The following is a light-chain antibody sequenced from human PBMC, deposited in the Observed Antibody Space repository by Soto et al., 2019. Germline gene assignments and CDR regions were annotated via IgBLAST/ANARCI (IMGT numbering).Light chain of an antibody. CDR1: SSNIGSNY. CDR3: AAWDDSLSGPG. CDR2: RNN. Sequence: QSVLTQPPSASGTPGRRVTMSCSGSSSNIGSNYVYWYQQLPGTAPKLLIYRNNQRPSGVPDRFSGSKSGTSASLAISGLRSEDEADYYCAAWDDSLSGPGFGGGTKLTVL. J-gene: IGLJ2*01. V-gene: IGLV1-47*01.